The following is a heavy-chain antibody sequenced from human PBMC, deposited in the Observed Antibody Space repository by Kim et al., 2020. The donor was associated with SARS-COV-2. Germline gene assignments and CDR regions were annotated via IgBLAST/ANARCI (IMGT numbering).Heavy chain of an antibody. CDR2: ISSSGSTI. CDR1: GFTFSDYY. J-gene: IGHJ6*02. D-gene: IGHD6-19*01. CDR3: ARVGSSGWYSFYYYYGMDV. Sequence: GGSLRLSCAASGFTFSDYYMSWIRQAPGKGLEWFSYISSSGSTIYYADSVKGRFTISRDNAKNSLYLQMNSLRAEDTAVYYCARVGSSGWYSFYYYYGMDVWGQGTTVTVSS. V-gene: IGHV3-11*04.